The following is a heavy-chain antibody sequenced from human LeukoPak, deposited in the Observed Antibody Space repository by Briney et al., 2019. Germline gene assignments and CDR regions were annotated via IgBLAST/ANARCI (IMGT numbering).Heavy chain of an antibody. V-gene: IGHV4-59*01. Sequence: SETLSLTCTVSGGSISSYYWSWIRQPPGKGLEWIGYIYYSGSTNYNPSLKSRVTISVDTSKNQFSLTLSSVTAADTAVYYCARVDTAMESFDYWGQGTLVTVSS. J-gene: IGHJ4*02. CDR1: GGSISSYY. CDR2: IYYSGST. CDR3: ARVDTAMESFDY. D-gene: IGHD5-18*01.